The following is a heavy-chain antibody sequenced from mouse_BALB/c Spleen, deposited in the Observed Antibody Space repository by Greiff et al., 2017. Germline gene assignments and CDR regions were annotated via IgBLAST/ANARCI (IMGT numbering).Heavy chain of an antibody. J-gene: IGHJ4*01. CDR2: ISSGSSTI. CDR3: ARSLGVITTNAMDY. V-gene: IGHV5-17*02. Sequence: DVMLVESGGGLVQPGGSRKLSCAASGFTFSSFGMHWVRQAPEKGLEWVAYISSGSSTIYYADTVKGRFTISRDNPKNTLFLQMTSLRSEDTAMYYCARSLGVITTNAMDYWGQGTSVTVSA. D-gene: IGHD2-4*01. CDR1: GFTFSSFG.